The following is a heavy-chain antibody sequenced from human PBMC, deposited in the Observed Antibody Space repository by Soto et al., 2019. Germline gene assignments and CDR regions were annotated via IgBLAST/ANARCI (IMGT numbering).Heavy chain of an antibody. J-gene: IGHJ4*02. CDR3: APHTVDTGMPSGY. Sequence: PSETLCVTCSVAGASLISGEHYLSWIRQAPGKGLEWIGLIYYTGITDYNPSLKSRVAISLDTSENQFSLTLSSVTAADTAVYYCAPHTVDTGMPSGYWGQGTLVTVSS. CDR2: IYYTGIT. V-gene: IGHV4-30-4*01. D-gene: IGHD5-18*01. CDR1: GASLISGEHY.